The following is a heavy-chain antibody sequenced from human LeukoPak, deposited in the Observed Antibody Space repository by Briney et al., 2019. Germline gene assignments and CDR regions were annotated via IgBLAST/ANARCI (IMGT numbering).Heavy chain of an antibody. J-gene: IGHJ4*02. CDR2: ISSSSSYI. CDR3: AKDQWNKDGRGEDDY. CDR1: GFTFSSYS. D-gene: IGHD1/OR15-1a*01. Sequence: PGGSLRLSCAASGFTFSSYSMNWVRQAPGKGLEWVSSISSSSSYIYYADSVKGRFTISSDNSKNTLYLQLYSLRAEDTAVYYCAKDQWNKDGRGEDDYWGQGTLVTVSS. V-gene: IGHV3-21*04.